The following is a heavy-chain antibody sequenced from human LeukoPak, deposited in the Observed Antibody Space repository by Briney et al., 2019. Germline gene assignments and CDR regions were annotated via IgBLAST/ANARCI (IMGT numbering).Heavy chain of an antibody. CDR3: ARVSGTYDAFDI. CDR1: GGSISSGDYY. CDR2: IYYSGST. V-gene: IGHV4-30-4*01. Sequence: SETLSLTCTVSGGSISSGDYYWSWIRQPPGKGLEWIGYIYYSGSTYYNPSLKSRVTISVDTSKNQFSLKLSSVTAADTAVYYCARVSGTYDAFDIWGQGTMVTVS. D-gene: IGHD3-3*02. J-gene: IGHJ3*02.